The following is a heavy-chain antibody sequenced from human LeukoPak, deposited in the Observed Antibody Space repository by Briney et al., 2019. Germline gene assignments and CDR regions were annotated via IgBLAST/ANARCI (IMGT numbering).Heavy chain of an antibody. CDR3: ARVEYGGPRSAFDI. D-gene: IGHD4-23*01. CDR2: IYYSGNT. CDR1: GGSISSDY. V-gene: IGHV4-59*01. J-gene: IGHJ3*02. Sequence: PSETLSLTCTVSGGSISSDYWSWIRQPPGKGLEWIGYIYYSGNTNYNPSLRSRVTISVDTSKNQFSLKLSSVTAADTAVYYCARVEYGGPRSAFDIWGQGTIVTVSS.